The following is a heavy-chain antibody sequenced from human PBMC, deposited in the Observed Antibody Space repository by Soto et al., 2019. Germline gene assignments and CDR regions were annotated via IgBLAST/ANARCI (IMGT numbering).Heavy chain of an antibody. J-gene: IGHJ4*02. CDR2: ISGSGGST. Sequence: GGSLRLSCAASGFTFSSYAMSWVRQAPGKGLEWVSAISGSGGSTYYADSVKGRFTISRDNSKNTLYLQMNSLRAEDTAVYYCAKTPLGPYYGGIGDFDYWGQGTLVTVSS. CDR3: AKTPLGPYYGGIGDFDY. D-gene: IGHD4-17*01. V-gene: IGHV3-23*01. CDR1: GFTFSSYA.